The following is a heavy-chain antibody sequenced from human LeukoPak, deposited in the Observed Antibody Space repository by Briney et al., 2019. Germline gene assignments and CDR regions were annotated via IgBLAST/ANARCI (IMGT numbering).Heavy chain of an antibody. Sequence: GASVTVSCKASGYTFTSYGISWVRQAPGQGLEWMGWISAYNGNTNYAQKLQGRVTMTTDTSTSTAYMELRSLRSDDTAVYYCARTDYYGSGSYYNPYYFDYWGQGTLVTASS. CDR1: GYTFTSYG. J-gene: IGHJ4*02. CDR2: ISAYNGNT. V-gene: IGHV1-18*01. CDR3: ARTDYYGSGSYYNPYYFDY. D-gene: IGHD3-10*01.